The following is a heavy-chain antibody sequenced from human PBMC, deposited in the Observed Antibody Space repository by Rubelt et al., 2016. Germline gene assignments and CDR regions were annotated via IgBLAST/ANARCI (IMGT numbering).Heavy chain of an antibody. D-gene: IGHD3-22*01. V-gene: IGHV3-21*01. J-gene: IGHJ3*02. Sequence: KGLEWVSSISSSSSYIYYADSVKGRFTIFRDNAKNSLYLQMNSLRDEDTAVYYCAREQHTMIVAKPRGAFGIWGQGTMVTVSS. CDR3: AREQHTMIVAKPRGAFGI. CDR2: ISSSSSYI.